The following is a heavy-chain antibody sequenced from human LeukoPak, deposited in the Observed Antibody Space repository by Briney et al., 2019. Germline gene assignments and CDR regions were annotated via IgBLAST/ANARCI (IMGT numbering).Heavy chain of an antibody. Sequence: ASVKVSCKASGYTFTSYDINWVRQATGQGLEWMGWMNPNSGNTGYAPKFQGRVTITRNTSISTAYMELSSLRSEDTAVYYCARLYSSHFDYWGQGTLVTVSS. V-gene: IGHV1-8*03. D-gene: IGHD6-13*01. CDR1: GYTFTSYD. J-gene: IGHJ4*02. CDR2: MNPNSGNT. CDR3: ARLYSSHFDY.